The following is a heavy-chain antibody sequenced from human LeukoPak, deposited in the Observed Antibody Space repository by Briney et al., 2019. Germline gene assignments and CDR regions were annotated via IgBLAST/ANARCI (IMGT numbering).Heavy chain of an antibody. V-gene: IGHV3-23*01. Sequence: GGSLRLSCAASGFTFSSYAMSWVRQAPGKGLEWVSGISGSGDNTYYADSVKGRFTISRDNSKNTLYVQVNSLGTEDTAAYYCAKGSYYDSSGSFYFDYWGQGTLVSVSS. CDR1: GFTFSSYA. J-gene: IGHJ4*02. CDR2: ISGSGDNT. CDR3: AKGSYYDSSGSFYFDY. D-gene: IGHD3-22*01.